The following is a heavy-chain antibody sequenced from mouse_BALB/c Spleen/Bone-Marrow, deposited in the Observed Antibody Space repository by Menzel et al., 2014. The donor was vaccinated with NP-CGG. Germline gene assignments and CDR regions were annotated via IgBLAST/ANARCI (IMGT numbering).Heavy chain of an antibody. Sequence: DVKLVESGGGLVQPGGSLRLSCATSGFTFTDYYMNWVRQPPGKALEWLGFIRNKANGYTTGYSASVKGRFTISRENSQSILYLQMNTLRAEDSATYYCARDSRSTISHFDYWGQGTTLTVSS. V-gene: IGHV7-3*02. CDR3: ARDSRSTISHFDY. D-gene: IGHD1-1*01. CDR1: GFTFTDYY. CDR2: IRNKANGYTT. J-gene: IGHJ2*01.